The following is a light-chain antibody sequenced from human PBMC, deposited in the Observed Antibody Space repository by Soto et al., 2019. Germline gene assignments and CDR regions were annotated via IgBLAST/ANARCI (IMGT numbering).Light chain of an antibody. CDR2: TND. J-gene: IGLJ1*01. Sequence: QPVLTQPPSASGTPGQTGSISCSGSSSNIGTSSVHWYKHLPGTAPKPLIYTNDQRPSGVPDRFSGSTSGTSASLAISGLQSEDEADYYCSSYTSSSTPYVFGTGTKVTVL. V-gene: IGLV1-44*01. CDR1: SSNIGTSS. CDR3: SSYTSSSTPYV.